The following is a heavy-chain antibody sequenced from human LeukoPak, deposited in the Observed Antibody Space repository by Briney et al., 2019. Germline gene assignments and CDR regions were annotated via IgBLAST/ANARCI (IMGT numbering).Heavy chain of an antibody. CDR3: AKGGPSSGWYITFDY. D-gene: IGHD6-19*01. CDR2: IYYSGST. J-gene: IGHJ4*02. V-gene: IGHV4-59*01. Sequence: SETLSLTCTVSGGSISSYYWSWIRQPPGKGLEWIGYIYYSGSTNYNPSLKSRVTISVDTSKNQFSLKLSSVTAADTAVYYCAKGGPSSGWYITFDYWGQGTLVTVSS. CDR1: GGSISSYY.